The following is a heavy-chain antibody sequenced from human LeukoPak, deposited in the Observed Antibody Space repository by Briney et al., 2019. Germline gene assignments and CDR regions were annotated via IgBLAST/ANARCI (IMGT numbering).Heavy chain of an antibody. J-gene: IGHJ5*02. Sequence: GGSLRLSCAASGFTFSSYWMSWVRQAPGKGLEWVANIKQDGSEKYYVDSVKGRFTISRDNAKNSLYLQMNSLRAEDTAMYYCARDEAAAGTSWFDPWGQGTLVTVSS. CDR2: IKQDGSEK. CDR1: GFTFSSYW. V-gene: IGHV3-7*01. D-gene: IGHD6-13*01. CDR3: ARDEAAAGTSWFDP.